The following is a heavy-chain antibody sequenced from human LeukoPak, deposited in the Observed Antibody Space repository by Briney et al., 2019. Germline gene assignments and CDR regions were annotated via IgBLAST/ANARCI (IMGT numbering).Heavy chain of an antibody. Sequence: GASVKVSCEASGGTFSSHSFNWVRQAPGQGLEWMGGIIPMSSTTKYAQNFQGRVTITADESTSTAFMELSSLRPEDTAVYFCARPRTYYDSWSGYPPFDYWGQGTLVTVSS. V-gene: IGHV1-69*13. J-gene: IGHJ4*02. CDR1: GGTFSSHS. D-gene: IGHD3-3*01. CDR2: IIPMSSTT. CDR3: ARPRTYYDSWSGYPPFDY.